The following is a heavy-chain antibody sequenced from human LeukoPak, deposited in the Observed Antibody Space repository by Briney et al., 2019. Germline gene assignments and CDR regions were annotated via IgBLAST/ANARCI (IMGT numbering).Heavy chain of an antibody. D-gene: IGHD6-6*01. Sequence: TSETLSLTCTVSGGSISSYYWSWIRQPPGKGLEWIGYIYYSGSTNYNPSLKSRVTISVDTSKNQFSLKLSSVTAADTAVYYCARHGYSSSADYWGQGTLVTVSS. V-gene: IGHV4-59*08. CDR1: GGSISSYY. J-gene: IGHJ4*02. CDR2: IYYSGST. CDR3: ARHGYSSSADY.